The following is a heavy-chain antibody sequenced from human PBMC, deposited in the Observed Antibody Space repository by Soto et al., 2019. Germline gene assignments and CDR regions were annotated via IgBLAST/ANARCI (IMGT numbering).Heavy chain of an antibody. J-gene: IGHJ4*02. CDR1: GGSISSYY. Sequence: PSETLSLTCTVSGGSISSYYWSWIRQPPGKGLGWIGYIYYSGSTNYNPSLKSRVTISVGTSKNQFSLKLSSVTAADTAVYYCARASVRRYFDYWGQGTLVTVSS. CDR3: ARASVRRYFDY. V-gene: IGHV4-59*01. CDR2: IYYSGST. D-gene: IGHD3-22*01.